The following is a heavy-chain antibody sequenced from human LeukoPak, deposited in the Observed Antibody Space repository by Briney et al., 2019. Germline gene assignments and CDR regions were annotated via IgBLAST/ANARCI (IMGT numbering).Heavy chain of an antibody. D-gene: IGHD2-15*01. V-gene: IGHV1-69*05. CDR3: GRKAGDCGGGSCYSIDY. CDR2: IIPIFGTA. CDR1: GGTFSSYA. J-gene: IGHJ4*02. Sequence: SVKVSCKASGGTFSSYAISWVRQAPGQGLEWMGGIIPIFGTANYAQKFQGRVTITTDESTSTAYMVVSSLRSEDTAVYYCGRKAGDCGGGSCYSIDYWGQGTLVTVSS.